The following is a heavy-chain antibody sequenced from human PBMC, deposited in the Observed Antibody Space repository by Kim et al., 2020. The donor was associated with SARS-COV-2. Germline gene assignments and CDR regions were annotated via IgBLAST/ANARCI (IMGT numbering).Heavy chain of an antibody. CDR2: IIPIFGTA. J-gene: IGHJ6*02. CDR3: ARAETFTMVRGVISDYYYGMDV. D-gene: IGHD3-10*01. Sequence: SVKVSCKASGGTFSSYAISWVRQAPGQGLEWMGGIIPIFGTANYAQKFQGRVTITADESTSTAYMELSSLRSEDTAVYYCARAETFTMVRGVISDYYYGMDVWGQGTTVTVSS. CDR1: GGTFSSYA. V-gene: IGHV1-69*13.